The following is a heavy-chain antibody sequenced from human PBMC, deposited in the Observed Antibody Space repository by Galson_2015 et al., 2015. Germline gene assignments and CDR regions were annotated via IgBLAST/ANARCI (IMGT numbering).Heavy chain of an antibody. Sequence: SVKVSCKASGYTFTSYDINWVRQATGQGLEWMGWISAYNGNTNYAQKLQGRVTMTTDTSTSTAYMELRSLRSDDTAVYYCARVHDYDFWSGSNWFDPWGQGTLVTVSS. CDR2: ISAYNGNT. J-gene: IGHJ5*02. CDR3: ARVHDYDFWSGSNWFDP. D-gene: IGHD3-3*01. V-gene: IGHV1-18*01. CDR1: GYTFTSYD.